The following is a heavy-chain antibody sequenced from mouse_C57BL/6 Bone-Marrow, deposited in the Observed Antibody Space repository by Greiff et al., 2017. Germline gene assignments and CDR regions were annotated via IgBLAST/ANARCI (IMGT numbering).Heavy chain of an antibody. D-gene: IGHD4-1*01. Sequence: QVQLQQSGAELVKPGASVKISCKVSGYAFSTYWMNWVKQRPGTGLEWIGPIYPGDGDTNYNGKFKGKATLTADKSSSTAYMELRSLTAEDSAVYFCAGDWDYFDYWGQGTTLTVSS. CDR2: IYPGDGDT. CDR3: AGDWDYFDY. CDR1: GYAFSTYW. J-gene: IGHJ2*01. V-gene: IGHV1-80*01.